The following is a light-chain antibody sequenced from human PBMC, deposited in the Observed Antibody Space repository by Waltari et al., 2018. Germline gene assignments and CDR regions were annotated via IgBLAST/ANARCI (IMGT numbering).Light chain of an antibody. CDR1: QSVART. CDR2: GAS. J-gene: IGKJ1*01. V-gene: IGKV3-20*01. Sequence: EIVLTQSPGTLSLSPGERATLSCRASQSVARTLAWYQQKPGQAPRLLISGASSRATGVPDRFSGSGSGTDLSLTISRLEPEDFAVYYCQHYVRLPATFGQGTKVEIK. CDR3: QHYVRLPAT.